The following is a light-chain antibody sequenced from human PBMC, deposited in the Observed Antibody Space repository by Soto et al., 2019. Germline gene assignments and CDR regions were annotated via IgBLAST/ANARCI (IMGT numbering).Light chain of an antibody. Sequence: EIVLTQSPGTLSLSPGERATLSCRASQSVSSIYLAWYQQKPGQAPRLLIYGTSSRATGIPARFSGSGSGTDFTLTISSLEPEDFAVYYCQQHGISHITFGQGTRLEIK. V-gene: IGKV3-20*01. J-gene: IGKJ5*01. CDR2: GTS. CDR3: QQHGISHIT. CDR1: QSVSSIY.